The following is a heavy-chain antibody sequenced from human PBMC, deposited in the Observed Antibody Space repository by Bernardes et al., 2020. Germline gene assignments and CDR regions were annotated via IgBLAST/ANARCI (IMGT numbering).Heavy chain of an antibody. CDR1: GFTFSSYW. D-gene: IGHD3-22*01. CDR3: ARDLRPYYYDSSGYYPDY. CDR2: INSDGSST. V-gene: IGHV3-74*01. Sequence: GGSLRLSCAASGFTFSSYWMHWVRQAPGKGLVWVSRINSDGSSTSYADSVKGRFTISRDNAKNTLYLQMNSLRAEDTAVYYCARDLRPYYYDSSGYYPDYWGQGTLVTVSS. J-gene: IGHJ4*02.